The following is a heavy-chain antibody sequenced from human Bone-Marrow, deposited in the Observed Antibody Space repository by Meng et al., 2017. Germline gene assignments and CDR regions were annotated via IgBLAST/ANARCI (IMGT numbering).Heavy chain of an antibody. CDR3: ARDMMD. V-gene: IGHV3-74*01. CDR1: GFTFSRNY. D-gene: IGHD3-16*01. Sequence: GRLVEAGGGLAQPGGSRSLFCAAAGFTFSRNYMHWVRQTPGKGLVWVSRINPDGSSSNNADSVKGRFTVSRDNSKNTLYLQMNSLRAEDTAMYYCARDMMDLGQGTLVTVSS. J-gene: IGHJ4*02. CDR2: INPDGSSS.